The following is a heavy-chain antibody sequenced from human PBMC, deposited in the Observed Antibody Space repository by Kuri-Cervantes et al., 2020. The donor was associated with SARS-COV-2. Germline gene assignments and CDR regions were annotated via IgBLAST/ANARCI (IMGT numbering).Heavy chain of an antibody. CDR2: IIPIFGTA. J-gene: IGHJ4*02. CDR3: ARHPGVLRYFDWLNFDY. CDR1: GGTFSSYA. Sequence: SVKVSCKASGGTFSSYAISWVRQAPGQELEWMGGIIPIFGTANYAQKFQGRVMITADKSTSTAYMELSSLRSEDTAVYYCARHPGVLRYFDWLNFDYWGQGTLVTVSS. V-gene: IGHV1-69*06. D-gene: IGHD3-9*01.